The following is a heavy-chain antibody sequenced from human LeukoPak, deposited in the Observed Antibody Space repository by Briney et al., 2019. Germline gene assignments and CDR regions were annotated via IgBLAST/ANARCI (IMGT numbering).Heavy chain of an antibody. Sequence: GSLRLSCAASGFTFSSYWMTWVRQAPGQGLEWVASINQDGSEKYYEDSVKGRFTISRDNAKNSLYLQLNSLRAEDTAVYYCARFPSSSLDYWGQGTLVAVSS. CDR1: GFTFSSYW. D-gene: IGHD6-6*01. J-gene: IGHJ4*02. CDR3: ARFPSSSLDY. CDR2: INQDGSEK. V-gene: IGHV3-7*05.